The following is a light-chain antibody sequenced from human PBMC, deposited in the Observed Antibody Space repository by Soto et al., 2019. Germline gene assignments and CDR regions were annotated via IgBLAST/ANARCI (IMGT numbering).Light chain of an antibody. J-gene: IGKJ4*01. CDR2: AAS. V-gene: IGKV1-27*01. CDR1: QDINSY. CDR3: QKYDGAPLT. Sequence: DIQMTQSPSSLSASVGDRVTITCRAGQDINSYLSWYQQKPGKVPKLLISAASTLQSGVPSRFSGSGSVTDFTLAISGLQPEDVATYYCQKYDGAPLTFGGGTKVEIK.